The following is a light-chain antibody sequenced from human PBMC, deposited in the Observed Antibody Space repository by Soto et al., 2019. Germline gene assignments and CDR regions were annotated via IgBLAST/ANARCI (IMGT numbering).Light chain of an antibody. J-gene: IGKJ1*01. CDR2: GAS. CDR3: HQRQSWPRT. Sequence: EIVLTQSPGTLSLSPGERATLSCGASQSLSSNSLAWYQQKPGQAPRLLIYGASSRATGIPDRFSASGTGTDFTLTISDVQPEDFAVYYCHQRQSWPRTFGQGTKVDI. CDR1: QSLSSNS. V-gene: IGKV3-20*01.